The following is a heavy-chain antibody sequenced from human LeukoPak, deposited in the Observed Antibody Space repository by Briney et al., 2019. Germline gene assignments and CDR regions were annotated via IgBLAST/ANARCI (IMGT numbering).Heavy chain of an antibody. J-gene: IGHJ6*02. CDR3: ARDRTRAVAGTRSYYYYYYGMDI. D-gene: IGHD6-19*01. CDR2: ISYDGSNK. V-gene: IGHV3-30-3*01. Sequence: GGSLRLSCAASGFTFSSYAMHWVRQAPGKGLEWVAVISYDGSNKYYADSVKGRFTISRDNSKNTLYLQMNSLRAEDTAVYYCARDRTRAVAGTRSYYYYYYGMDIWGQGTTVTVSS. CDR1: GFTFSSYA.